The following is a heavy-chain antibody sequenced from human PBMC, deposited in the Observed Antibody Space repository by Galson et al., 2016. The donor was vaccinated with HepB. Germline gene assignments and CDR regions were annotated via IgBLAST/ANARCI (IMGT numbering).Heavy chain of an antibody. CDR2: IFYYERT. CDR3: ARERDCGGDCRLVDY. J-gene: IGHJ4*02. D-gene: IGHD2-21*02. CDR1: GGSISSGDNY. V-gene: IGHV4-30-4*01. Sequence: TLSLTCTVSGGSISSGDNYWNRFRQPPGKGLEWIGYIFYYERTYYNPSLKSRLAMSVDTSKNQFSLKLSSVTAADTAIYYCARERDCGGDCRLVDYWGQGTLVTVSS.